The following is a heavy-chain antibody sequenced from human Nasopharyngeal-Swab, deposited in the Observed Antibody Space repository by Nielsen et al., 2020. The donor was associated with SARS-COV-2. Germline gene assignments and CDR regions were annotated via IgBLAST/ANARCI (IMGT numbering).Heavy chain of an antibody. J-gene: IGHJ6*02. Sequence: SLKISCTASGFTFDDYAMHWVRQAPGKGLEWVSGISWNSGSIGYGESVKGRFTISRDNAKSSLYLRMNAVRAEDTALCYCVRIGLYGMDVWGQGTTVTVSS. CDR1: GFTFDDYA. CDR3: VRIGLYGMDV. D-gene: IGHD2/OR15-2a*01. CDR2: ISWNSGSI. V-gene: IGHV3-9*01.